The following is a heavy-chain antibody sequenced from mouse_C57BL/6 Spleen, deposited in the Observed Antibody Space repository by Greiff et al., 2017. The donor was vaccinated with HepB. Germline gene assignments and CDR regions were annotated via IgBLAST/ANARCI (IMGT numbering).Heavy chain of an antibody. J-gene: IGHJ4*01. V-gene: IGHV5-9*01. CDR3: ARLGEVYAMDY. Sequence: EVQLVESGGGLVKPGGSLKLSCAASGFTFSSYTMSWVRQTPEKRLEWVATISGGGGNTYYPDSVKGRFTISRDKAKNTLYLQMSSLRSADTALYYCARLGEVYAMDYWGQGTSVTVSS. CDR2: ISGGGGNT. CDR1: GFTFSSYT.